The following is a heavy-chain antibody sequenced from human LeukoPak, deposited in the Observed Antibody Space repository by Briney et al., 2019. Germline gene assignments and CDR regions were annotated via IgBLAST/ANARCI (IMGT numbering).Heavy chain of an antibody. D-gene: IGHD7-27*01. CDR2: VSPNSGNT. CDR1: GYTFTSYD. CDR3: ARGPPNWGYDY. Sequence: AASVKVSCKASGYTFTSYDINWVRQATGQGPEWMGWVSPNSGNTGYAQKFQGRVTMTRSTSMSTAYMELSSLRSEDTAVYYCARGPPNWGYDYWGQGTLVTVSS. J-gene: IGHJ4*02. V-gene: IGHV1-8*01.